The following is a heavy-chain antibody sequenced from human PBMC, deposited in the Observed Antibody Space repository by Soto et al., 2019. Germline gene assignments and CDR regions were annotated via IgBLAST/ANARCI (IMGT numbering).Heavy chain of an antibody. Sequence: EVQLVESGGGLTQPGGSLRLSCVVSGFIVSSSHMIWVRQAPGKGLEGVSILYNHGKTNYVDSVKGRFTITRDNSKNTVYPQMNCLRVEDTVVYYCAILTEAERHWGQGALVTVSS. D-gene: IGHD1-1*01. CDR1: GFIVSSSH. V-gene: IGHV3-53*01. CDR3: AILTEAERH. J-gene: IGHJ4*02. CDR2: LYNHGKT.